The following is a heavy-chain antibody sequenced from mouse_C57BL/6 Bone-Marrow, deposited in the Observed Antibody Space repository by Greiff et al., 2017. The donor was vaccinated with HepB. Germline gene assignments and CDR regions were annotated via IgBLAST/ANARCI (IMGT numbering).Heavy chain of an antibody. D-gene: IGHD1-1*01. CDR3: ARSGYYGSSLYYYAMDY. CDR1: GYTFTSYW. CDR2: IDPSDSET. Sequence: VQLQQSGAELVRPGSSVKLSCKASGYTFTSYWMHWVKQRPIQGLEWIGNIDPSDSETHYNQKFKDKATLTVDKSSSTAYMQLSSLTSEDSAVYYWARSGYYGSSLYYYAMDYWGQGTSVTVSS. J-gene: IGHJ4*01. V-gene: IGHV1-52*01.